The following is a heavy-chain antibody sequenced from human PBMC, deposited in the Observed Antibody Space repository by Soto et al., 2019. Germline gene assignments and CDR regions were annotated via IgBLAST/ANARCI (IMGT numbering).Heavy chain of an antibody. CDR2: INPNSGGT. Sequence: ASAKVPCKASGYTFTGYYIHWVRQAPGQGLEWMGWINPNSGGTNYAQKFQGRVTMTRDTSISTAYMELSRLRSDDTAVYYCARGDFIVRRCPNCFDPWGKGTLVTVSS. D-gene: IGHD3-16*02. CDR1: GYTFTGYY. J-gene: IGHJ5*02. CDR3: ARGDFIVRRCPNCFDP. V-gene: IGHV1-2*02.